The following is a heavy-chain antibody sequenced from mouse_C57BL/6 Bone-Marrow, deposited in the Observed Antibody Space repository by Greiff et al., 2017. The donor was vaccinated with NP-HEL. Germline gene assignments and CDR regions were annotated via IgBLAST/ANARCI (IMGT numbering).Heavy chain of an antibody. D-gene: IGHD1-1*01. CDR1: GYTFTNYW. J-gene: IGHJ4*01. CDR2: IYPGGGYT. V-gene: IGHV1-63*01. CDR3: ARWGNCYGSSYDYAMDY. Sequence: VQLQQSGAELVRPGTSVKMSCKASGYTFTNYWIGWAKQRPGHGLEWIGDIYPGGGYTNYNEKFKGKATLTADKSSSTAYMQFSSLTSEDSAIYYGARWGNCYGSSYDYAMDYGGQGTAVTVSA.